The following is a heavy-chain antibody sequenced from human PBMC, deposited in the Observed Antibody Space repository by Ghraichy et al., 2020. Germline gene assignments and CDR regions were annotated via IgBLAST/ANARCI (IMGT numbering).Heavy chain of an antibody. CDR3: GRSTALVGGWFDP. CDR1: GYTFVSYG. V-gene: IGHV1-18*04. Sequence: ASVKVPCQPSGYTFVSYGITWVRQAPGQGLEWMGWISTYNGQTNYPQRLQGRVTMTSDTSTSTVYMELRSLTFDDTAVYYCGRSTALVGGWFDPWGQGTLVTVSS. CDR2: ISTYNGQT. J-gene: IGHJ5*02. D-gene: IGHD3-16*01.